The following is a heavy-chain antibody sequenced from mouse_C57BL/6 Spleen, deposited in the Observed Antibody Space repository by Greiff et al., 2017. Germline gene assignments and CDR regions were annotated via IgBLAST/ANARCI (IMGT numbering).Heavy chain of an antibody. Sequence: QVQLQQPGAELVMPGASVKLSCKASGYTFTSYWMHWVKQRPGQGLKWIGEIDPSDSYTNYNQKFKGKSTLTVDKSSSTAYMQLSSLTSEDSAVYYCARTSKPRITTVVGPGYAMDYWGQGTSVTVSS. V-gene: IGHV1-69*01. CDR2: IDPSDSYT. CDR3: ARTSKPRITTVVGPGYAMDY. D-gene: IGHD1-1*01. CDR1: GYTFTSYW. J-gene: IGHJ4*01.